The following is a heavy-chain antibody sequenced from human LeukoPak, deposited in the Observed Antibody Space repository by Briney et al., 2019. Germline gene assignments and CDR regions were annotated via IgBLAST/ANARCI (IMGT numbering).Heavy chain of an antibody. D-gene: IGHD1-14*01. CDR1: GFAFNNYA. CDR2: ISYDGSDI. Sequence: PGGSLRLSCAASGFAFNNYAMHWVRQAPGKGLEWVAFISYDGSDIYYADSVKGRFTISRDNSKNTLYLQMNSLRVEDTAVYFCARDQPGTYTLSGAWGQGTLVTASS. J-gene: IGHJ5*02. CDR3: ARDQPGTYTLSGA. V-gene: IGHV3-30-3*01.